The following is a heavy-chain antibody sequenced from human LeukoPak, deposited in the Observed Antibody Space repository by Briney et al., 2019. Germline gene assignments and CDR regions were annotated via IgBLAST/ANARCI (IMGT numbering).Heavy chain of an antibody. CDR1: GNSIRSDYY. Sequence: KPSETLSLTCAVSGNSIRSDYYWGWIRQPPGKELEWIGSIYQSGSTHYNPSLKSRVTISIDTSKNQFSLKLSSMTAADTAVYYCARNSSWYFDYWGQGTLVTVSS. CDR3: ARNSSWYFDY. D-gene: IGHD6-13*01. V-gene: IGHV4-38-2*01. CDR2: IYQSGST. J-gene: IGHJ4*02.